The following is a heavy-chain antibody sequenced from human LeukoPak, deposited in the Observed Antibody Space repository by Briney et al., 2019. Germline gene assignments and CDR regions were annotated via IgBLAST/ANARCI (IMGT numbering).Heavy chain of an antibody. CDR3: AADGGNWNLPDYYYMDV. Sequence: SVKVSCKASGFTFTSSDMQWVRQARGQGLEWIGWIFVVSVYTNYAQNFQERLTITRDMSTSTAYMELSSLRSEDTAVYYCAADGGNWNLPDYYYMDVWGKGTTVTVSS. D-gene: IGHD1-1*01. V-gene: IGHV1-58*02. J-gene: IGHJ6*03. CDR2: IFVVSVYT. CDR1: GFTFTSSD.